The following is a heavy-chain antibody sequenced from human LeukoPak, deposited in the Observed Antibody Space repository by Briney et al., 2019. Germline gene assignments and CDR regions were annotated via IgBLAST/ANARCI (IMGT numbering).Heavy chain of an antibody. D-gene: IGHD2-15*01. CDR3: ARGDGYCSGGSCMIFDY. Sequence: GASVKVSCKASGYTFTGYYTHWVRQAPGQGLEWMGWINPNSGGTNYAQKFQGRVTMTRDTSISTAYMELSRLRSDDTAVYYCARGDGYCSGGSCMIFDYWGQGTLVTVSS. J-gene: IGHJ4*02. V-gene: IGHV1-2*02. CDR2: INPNSGGT. CDR1: GYTFTGYY.